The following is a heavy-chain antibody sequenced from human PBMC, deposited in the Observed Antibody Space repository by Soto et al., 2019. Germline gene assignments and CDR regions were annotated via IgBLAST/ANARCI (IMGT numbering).Heavy chain of an antibody. CDR3: ARLDCSGGSCYSGPGDGWFDP. V-gene: IGHV4-59*08. D-gene: IGHD2-15*01. Sequence: SETLSLTCTVSGGSISSYYWSWIRQPPGKGLEWIGYIYYSGSTNYNPSLKSRVPISVDTSKNQFSLKLSSVTAADTAVYYCARLDCSGGSCYSGPGDGWFDPWGQGTLVTVSS. CDR2: IYYSGST. CDR1: GGSISSYY. J-gene: IGHJ5*02.